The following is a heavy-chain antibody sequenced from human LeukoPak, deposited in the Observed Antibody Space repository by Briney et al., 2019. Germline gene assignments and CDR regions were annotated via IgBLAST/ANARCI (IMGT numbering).Heavy chain of an antibody. CDR2: INPSGGGT. Sequence: ASVKVSCKASGYSFTNYYIHWVRQAPGQGLEWMGRINPSGGGTSYAQKFQGRVTITRDTSASTAYMELSSLRSEDTAVYYCARKNYSGSYFGSWGQGTLVTVSS. J-gene: IGHJ4*03. CDR1: GYSFTNYY. CDR3: ARKNYSGSYFGS. D-gene: IGHD1-26*01. V-gene: IGHV1-46*01.